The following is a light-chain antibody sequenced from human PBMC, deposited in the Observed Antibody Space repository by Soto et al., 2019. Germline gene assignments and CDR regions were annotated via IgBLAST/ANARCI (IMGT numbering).Light chain of an antibody. CDR1: SSDVGGYNY. Sequence: QSALTQPASVSGSPGQSITISCTGTSSDVGGYNYVSWYQQHPGKAPKLMIYEVSNRPSGVSNRFSGSKSGNTASLTISGLQAEDEADYYCSSYTSSSTLEVVFGGGTKFTVL. CDR2: EVS. CDR3: SSYTSSSTLEVV. V-gene: IGLV2-14*01. J-gene: IGLJ2*01.